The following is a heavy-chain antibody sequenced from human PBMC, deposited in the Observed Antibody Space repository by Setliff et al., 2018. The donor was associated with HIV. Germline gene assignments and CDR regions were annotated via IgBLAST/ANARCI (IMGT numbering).Heavy chain of an antibody. CDR2: IHPSGGST. D-gene: IGHD3-22*01. V-gene: IGHV1-46*01. CDR1: GYTFTSYY. CDR3: ARGGGMIVVVSYFDY. J-gene: IGHJ4*02. Sequence: ASVKVSCKASGYTFTSYYIHWVRQAPGQGLEWMGVIHPSGGSTSYAQSFQDRVTMTRDTSTSTVYMELSSLRSEDTAVYYCARGGGMIVVVSYFDYWGQGTLVTVSS.